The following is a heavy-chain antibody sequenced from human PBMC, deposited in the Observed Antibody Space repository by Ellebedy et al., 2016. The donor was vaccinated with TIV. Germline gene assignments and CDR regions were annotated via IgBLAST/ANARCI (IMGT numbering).Heavy chain of an antibody. D-gene: IGHD6-19*01. J-gene: IGHJ4*02. CDR2: IKQDGSEK. CDR3: TRIRGGQWLVDY. Sequence: GESLKISCTASGFSISNHWMSWLRQAPGKGLEWVANIKQDGSEKYYVDSVKGRFTISRDNAKNSLYLQMNSLRAEDTAMYYCTRIRGGQWLVDYWGQGALVTFSS. CDR1: GFSISNHW. V-gene: IGHV3-7*01.